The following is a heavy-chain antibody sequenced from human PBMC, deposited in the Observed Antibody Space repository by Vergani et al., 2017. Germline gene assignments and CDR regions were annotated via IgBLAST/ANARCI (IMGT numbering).Heavy chain of an antibody. D-gene: IGHD3-10*01. CDR3: ASRFGSGSYYNHWGFDY. V-gene: IGHV1-69*01. J-gene: IGHJ4*02. CDR1: GGTFSSYA. CDR2: TIPIFGTA. Sequence: QVQLVQSGAEVKKPGSSVKVSCKASGGTFSSYAISWVRQAPGQGLEWLGGTIPIFGTATYAQKFQGRVTITAAEATSTAYMELSSLRSEDTAVYYCASRFGSGSYYNHWGFDYWGQGTLVTVSS.